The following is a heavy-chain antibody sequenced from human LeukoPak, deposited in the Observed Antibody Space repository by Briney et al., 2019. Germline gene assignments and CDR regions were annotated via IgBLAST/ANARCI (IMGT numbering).Heavy chain of an antibody. D-gene: IGHD6-19*01. V-gene: IGHV4-59*08. CDR2: IYYSGST. Sequence: SETLSLTCTVSGGSISSYYWSWIRQPPGKGLEWIGYIYYSGSTNYNPSLKSRVTISVDTSKNQFSLKLSSVTAADTAVYYCARVKAVAGRACFDYWGQGTLVTVSS. CDR3: ARVKAVAGRACFDY. CDR1: GGSISSYY. J-gene: IGHJ4*02.